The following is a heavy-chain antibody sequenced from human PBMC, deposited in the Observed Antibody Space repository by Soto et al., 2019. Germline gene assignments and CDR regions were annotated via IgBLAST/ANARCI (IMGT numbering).Heavy chain of an antibody. CDR3: ARDITYYDFWSGATPDFAP. V-gene: IGHV3-30*03. CDR2: ISYDGSNK. CDR1: GFTFSSYG. J-gene: IGHJ5*02. Sequence: GGSLRLSCAASGFTFSSYGMRWVRQAPGKGLEWVAVISYDGSNKYYADSVKGRFTISRDNSKNTLYLQMNSLRAEDTAVYYCARDITYYDFWSGATPDFAPWGQGTLVTVSS. D-gene: IGHD3-3*01.